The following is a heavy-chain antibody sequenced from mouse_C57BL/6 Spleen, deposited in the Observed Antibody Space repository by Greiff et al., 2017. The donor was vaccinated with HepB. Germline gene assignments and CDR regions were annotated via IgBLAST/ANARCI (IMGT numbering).Heavy chain of an antibody. J-gene: IGHJ3*01. V-gene: IGHV1-82*01. D-gene: IGHD1-1*01. Sequence: QVQLQQSGPELVKPGASVKISCKASGYAFSSSWMNWVKQRPGKGLEWIGRIYPGDGDTNYNGKFKGKATLTADKSSSTAYMQLSSLTSEDSAVYFCARLITTVVATDAYWGQGTLVTVSA. CDR3: ARLITTVVATDAY. CDR1: GYAFSSSW. CDR2: IYPGDGDT.